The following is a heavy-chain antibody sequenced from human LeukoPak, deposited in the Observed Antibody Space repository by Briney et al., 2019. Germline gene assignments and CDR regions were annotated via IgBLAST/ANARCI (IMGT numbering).Heavy chain of an antibody. Sequence: GGSLRLSCTASGFTFSDYGMRWVRQPPGKGQEWVAIIWYDGSNKTYEDSVKGRFTISRDNSKNTLYLQMNSLRAEDTAVYYCARGVDYYENSGTIDYWGQGTLVTVSS. D-gene: IGHD3-22*01. J-gene: IGHJ4*02. CDR1: GFTFSDYG. CDR3: ARGVDYYENSGTIDY. V-gene: IGHV3-33*01. CDR2: IWYDGSNK.